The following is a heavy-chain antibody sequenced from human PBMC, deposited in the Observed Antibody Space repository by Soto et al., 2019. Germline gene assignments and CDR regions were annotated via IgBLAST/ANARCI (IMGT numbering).Heavy chain of an antibody. D-gene: IGHD4-4*01. CDR3: AKDRRNYSGFDY. Sequence: EVQLLESGGGLVQPGGSLRLSCAASGFTFSSYAMSWFRQAPGKGLEWVSAISGSGGSTYYADSVKGRFTISRDNSKNTLYLQMNSLRAEDTAVYYCAKDRRNYSGFDYWGQGTLVTVSS. J-gene: IGHJ4*02. CDR2: ISGSGGST. CDR1: GFTFSSYA. V-gene: IGHV3-23*01.